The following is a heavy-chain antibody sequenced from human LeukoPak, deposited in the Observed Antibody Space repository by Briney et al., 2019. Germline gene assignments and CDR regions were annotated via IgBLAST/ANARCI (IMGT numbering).Heavy chain of an antibody. J-gene: IGHJ3*02. V-gene: IGHV3-21*01. CDR2: ISSSSSYI. Sequence: GGSLRLSCAASGFTFSSYSMNWVRQAPGKGLEWVSSISSSSSYIYYADSVKGRFTISRDNAKNSLYLQMNSLRAEDTAVYYCARAGVVGYYDSSGYYDDAFDIWAKGQWSPSLQ. D-gene: IGHD3-22*01. CDR1: GFTFSSYS. CDR3: ARAGVVGYYDSSGYYDDAFDI.